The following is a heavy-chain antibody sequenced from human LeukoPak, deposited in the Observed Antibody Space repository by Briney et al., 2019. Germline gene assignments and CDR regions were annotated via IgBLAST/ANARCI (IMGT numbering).Heavy chain of an antibody. J-gene: IGHJ6*02. CDR2: ISPNGGST. D-gene: IGHD6-19*01. CDR1: GFTFSNCA. Sequence: GGSLRLSCSASGFTFSNCALHWVRQAPGRGLEYFSAISPNGGSTYYADSVKGRFTTSRDNSKNTLYLHMSSLRVEDTAVYYCVKAIPDTSGWSPYYYGMDVWGQGTTVTVSS. CDR3: VKAIPDTSGWSPYYYGMDV. V-gene: IGHV3-64D*08.